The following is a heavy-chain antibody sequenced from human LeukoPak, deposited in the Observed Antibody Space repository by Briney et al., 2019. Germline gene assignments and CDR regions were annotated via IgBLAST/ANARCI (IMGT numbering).Heavy chain of an antibody. Sequence: SETLSLTCAVYGGSFSGHYWTWIRQPPGKGLEWIGESTHSGSTNYNPPLKSRVTISVDTSKNQFSLKLYFVTAADTAVFYCARGPAASGYFDYWDQGTLVTVSS. J-gene: IGHJ4*02. CDR3: ARGPAASGYFDY. V-gene: IGHV4-34*01. CDR2: STHSGST. D-gene: IGHD6-13*01. CDR1: GGSFSGHY.